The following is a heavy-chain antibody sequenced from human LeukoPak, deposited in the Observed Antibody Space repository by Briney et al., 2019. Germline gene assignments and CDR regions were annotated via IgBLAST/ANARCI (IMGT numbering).Heavy chain of an antibody. V-gene: IGHV4-39*01. CDR3: ARGYSSSSTHLDY. CDR2: IYYSGST. CDR1: GGSISSRSYY. D-gene: IGHD6-6*01. Sequence: PSETLSLTCTVSGGSISSRSYYWGWIRQPPGKGLEWIGSIYYSGSTYYNPSLKSRVTISVDTSKNQFSLKLSSVTAADTAVYYCARGYSSSSTHLDYWGQGTLVTVSS. J-gene: IGHJ4*02.